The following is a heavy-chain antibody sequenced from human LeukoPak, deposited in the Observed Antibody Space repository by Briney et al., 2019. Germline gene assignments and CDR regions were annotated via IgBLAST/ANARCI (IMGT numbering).Heavy chain of an antibody. J-gene: IGHJ5*02. D-gene: IGHD1-26*01. CDR2: TRNKANSYTT. Sequence: PGGSLRLSCAASGFTFSDHYMDWVRQAPGKGLEWVGRTRNKANSYTTEYAASVMGRFTISRDDSKNSLYLQMNSLKAEDTAVYYCVRLIVGPHGGGWFDPWGQGTLVTVSS. V-gene: IGHV3-72*01. CDR1: GFTFSDHY. CDR3: VRLIVGPHGGGWFDP.